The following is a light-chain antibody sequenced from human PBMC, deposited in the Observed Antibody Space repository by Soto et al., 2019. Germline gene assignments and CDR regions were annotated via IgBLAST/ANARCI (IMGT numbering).Light chain of an antibody. V-gene: IGKV1-39*01. J-gene: IGKJ5*01. CDR3: QKSYSLPT. CDR1: QSISVY. Sequence: DIQMTQSPSSLSASIGDRVTITCRASQSISVYLNWYQQKPGKAPKSLIYAASSLHSGVHSRFSGSGYGTDFTLTISSLQPEDFATYYCQKSYSLPTFGQGTRLEIK. CDR2: AAS.